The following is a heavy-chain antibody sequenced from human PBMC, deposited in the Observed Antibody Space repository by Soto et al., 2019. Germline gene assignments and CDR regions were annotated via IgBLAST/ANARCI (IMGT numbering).Heavy chain of an antibody. CDR3: ARDRAKQQPHLGY. J-gene: IGHJ4*02. D-gene: IGHD6-13*01. CDR1: GFTFSSYG. CDR2: IWYDGSNK. Sequence: QVQLVESGGGVVQPGRSLRLSCAASGFTFSSYGMHWVRQAPGKGLEWVAVIWYDGSNKYYADSVKGRFTISRDNSKNTLYLQMNSLRAEDTAVYYCARDRAKQQPHLGYWGQGTLVTVSS. V-gene: IGHV3-33*01.